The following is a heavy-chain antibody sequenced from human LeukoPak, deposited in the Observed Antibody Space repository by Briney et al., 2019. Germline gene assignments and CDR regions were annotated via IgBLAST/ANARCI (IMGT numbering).Heavy chain of an antibody. D-gene: IGHD3-22*01. Sequence: ASVKVSCKASGYTFTGYYMHWVRQAPGQGLEWMGWINPNSGGTNYAQKFQGRVTMTRDTSISTAYMELSRLRSDDTAVYYCAENYYDSSGYYFDYWGQGTPVTVSS. CDR3: AENYYDSSGYYFDY. CDR2: INPNSGGT. V-gene: IGHV1-2*02. CDR1: GYTFTGYY. J-gene: IGHJ4*02.